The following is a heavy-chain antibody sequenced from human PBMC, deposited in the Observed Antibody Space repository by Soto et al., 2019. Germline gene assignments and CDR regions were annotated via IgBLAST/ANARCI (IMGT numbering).Heavy chain of an antibody. Sequence: QVQLQQWGAGLLKPSETLSLTCAVYGGSFSGYYWSWIRQPPGKGLEWIGEINHSGSTNYNPSLKSRVTISVDTSKNQFSLKLSSVTAADTAVYYCARSGYSGYRLESYGMDVWGQGTTVTVSS. D-gene: IGHD5-12*01. J-gene: IGHJ6*02. V-gene: IGHV4-34*01. CDR1: GGSFSGYY. CDR2: INHSGST. CDR3: ARSGYSGYRLESYGMDV.